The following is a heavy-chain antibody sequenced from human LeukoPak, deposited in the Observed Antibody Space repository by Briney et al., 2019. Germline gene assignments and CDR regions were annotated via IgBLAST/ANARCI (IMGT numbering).Heavy chain of an antibody. D-gene: IGHD3-3*01. CDR3: ARRYEFWSGYYGMDV. J-gene: IGHJ6*02. V-gene: IGHV4-59*01. Sequence: SETLSLTCAVSGDSINTYYWCWLRQQPRRRLEWRGYIFYSGSTNYNPSIKSRVTMSVDTAKNQFSLKLTSVTAADTAVYYCARRYEFWSGYYGMDVWGQGTTVTVSS. CDR2: IFYSGST. CDR1: GDSINTYY.